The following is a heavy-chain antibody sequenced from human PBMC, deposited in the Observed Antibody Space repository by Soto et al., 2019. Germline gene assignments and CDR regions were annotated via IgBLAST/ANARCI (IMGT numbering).Heavy chain of an antibody. V-gene: IGHV5-10-1*01. CDR1: GYSFTTYW. CDR2: IDCSDSYT. D-gene: IGHD6-19*01. J-gene: IGHJ4*02. Sequence: PGESLKISCKGSGYSFTTYWISWVRQMPGKGLEWMGRIDCSDSYTDYSPSFQGHVTISADKSISTAYLQWSSLKASDTAMYYCARQDTSGWHVDHWGQGTLVTVSS. CDR3: ARQDTSGWHVDH.